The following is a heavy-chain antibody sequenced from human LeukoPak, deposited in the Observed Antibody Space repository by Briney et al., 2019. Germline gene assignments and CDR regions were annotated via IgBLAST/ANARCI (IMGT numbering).Heavy chain of an antibody. V-gene: IGHV3-74*01. Sequence: GGSLRLSCAASGFTFSNYWMHWVRQVPGKGLVWVSRINPGGSSTAYADSVKGRFTISRDNAKNTLYLQMNSLRAEDPAVYYCARSNQADDYWGQGTLVTVSS. CDR1: GFTFSNYW. CDR3: ARSNQADDY. D-gene: IGHD4-11*01. CDR2: INPGGSST. J-gene: IGHJ4*02.